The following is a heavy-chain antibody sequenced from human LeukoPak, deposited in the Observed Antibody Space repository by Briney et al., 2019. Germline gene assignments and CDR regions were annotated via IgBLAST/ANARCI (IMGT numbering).Heavy chain of an antibody. CDR1: GHTFTRYT. CDR3: ASVGRVATNPIDY. V-gene: IGHV1-3*01. Sequence: GASVKVSCKGSGHTFTRYTIHWVRQAPGQRLEWMGWINAGNGNTKYSQKFQGRVTITADESTSTAYMELSSLRSEDTAVYYCASVGRVATNPIDYWGQGTLVTVSS. CDR2: INAGNGNT. J-gene: IGHJ4*02. D-gene: IGHD5-12*01.